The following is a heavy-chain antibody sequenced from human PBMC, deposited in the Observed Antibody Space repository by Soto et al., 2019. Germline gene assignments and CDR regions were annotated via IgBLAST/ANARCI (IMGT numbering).Heavy chain of an antibody. V-gene: IGHV1-69*13. D-gene: IGHD5-12*01. CDR1: GGTFSSYA. Sequence: SVKVSCNTSGGTFSSYAISWVRQAPGQGLEWMGGIVPIVDTSTYAQKFQGRVTITADESTSTVYMELSSLRSDDTAVYYCVRVVAIPGYPDNWGQGTLVTVSS. CDR3: VRVVAIPGYPDN. CDR2: IVPIVDTS. J-gene: IGHJ4*02.